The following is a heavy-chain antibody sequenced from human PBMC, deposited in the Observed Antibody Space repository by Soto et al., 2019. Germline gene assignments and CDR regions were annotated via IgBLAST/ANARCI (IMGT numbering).Heavy chain of an antibody. V-gene: IGHV3-7*01. Sequence: GGSLRLSCAASGFTFSSYWMSWVRQAPGKGLEWVANIMQDGSEKYYVDSVKGRFTISRDNAKNSLYLQMNSLRAEDTAVYYCARARGYDWLYAFDIWGQGTMVTVSS. J-gene: IGHJ3*02. CDR3: ARARGYDWLYAFDI. D-gene: IGHD5-12*01. CDR2: IMQDGSEK. CDR1: GFTFSSYW.